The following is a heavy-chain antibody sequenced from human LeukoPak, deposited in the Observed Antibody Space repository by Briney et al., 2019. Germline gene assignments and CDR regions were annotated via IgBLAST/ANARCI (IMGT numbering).Heavy chain of an antibody. CDR2: ISSSSYI. Sequence: GGSLRLSCAASGFTFSSYSMNWVRQAPGKGLEWVSSISSSSYIYYADSVKGRFTISRDNAKNSLYLQMNSLRAEDTAVYYCAREIVDIVVVNDAFDIWGQGTMVTVSS. CDR1: GFTFSSYS. J-gene: IGHJ3*02. CDR3: AREIVDIVVVNDAFDI. V-gene: IGHV3-21*01. D-gene: IGHD2-15*01.